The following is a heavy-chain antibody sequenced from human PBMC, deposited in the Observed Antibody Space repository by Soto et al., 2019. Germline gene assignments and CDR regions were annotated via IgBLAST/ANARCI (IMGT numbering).Heavy chain of an antibody. J-gene: IGHJ3*02. D-gene: IGHD1-26*01. CDR3: ARDGRGATVHAFDI. Sequence: SVNVSCKACGDTFSSYAISWVRQAPGQGLEWMGGIIPIFGTANYTQKFQGRVTITADKSTSTAYIELSSLRSEDTAVYYCARDGRGATVHAFDIWGQGTMVTVSS. V-gene: IGHV1-69*06. CDR1: GDTFSSYA. CDR2: IIPIFGTA.